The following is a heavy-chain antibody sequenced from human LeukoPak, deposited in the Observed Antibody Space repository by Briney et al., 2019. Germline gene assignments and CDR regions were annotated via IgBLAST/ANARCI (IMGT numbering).Heavy chain of an antibody. D-gene: IGHD3-10*01. V-gene: IGHV3-66*01. Sequence: PGGSLRLSCAASGFTFSSYVMHWVRQAPGKGLEWVSVIYSGGSTYYADSVKGRFTISRDNSKNTLYLQMNSLRAEDTAVYYCARDVPNYYGSGSYAFDIWGQGTMVTVSS. CDR1: GFTFSSYV. CDR3: ARDVPNYYGSGSYAFDI. CDR2: IYSGGST. J-gene: IGHJ3*02.